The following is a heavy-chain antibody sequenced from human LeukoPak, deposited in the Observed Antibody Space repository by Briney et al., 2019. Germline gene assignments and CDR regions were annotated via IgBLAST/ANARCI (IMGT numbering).Heavy chain of an antibody. J-gene: IGHJ6*03. CDR3: ARDRQELFGWVGGYYYYMDV. CDR2: IIPIFGIP. D-gene: IGHD3-10*01. V-gene: IGHV1-69*13. Sequence: GASVKVSCKASGGTFRTFAISWVRQAPGQGLEWMGGIIPIFGIPDSAQKFQGRLTITADESTTTAYMELSSLRSEDTAVYYCARDRQELFGWVGGYYYYMDVWGKGTTVTVSS. CDR1: GGTFRTFA.